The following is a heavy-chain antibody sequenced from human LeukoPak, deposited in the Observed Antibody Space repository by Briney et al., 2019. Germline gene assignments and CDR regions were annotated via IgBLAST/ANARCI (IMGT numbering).Heavy chain of an antibody. Sequence: SETLSLTCAVYGGSFSGYYWSWIRQPPGKGLEWIGEINHSGSTNYNPSLKSRVTISVDTSKNQFSLKLSSVTAADTAVYYCARARSSGWYHFDYWGQGTLVTVSS. CDR2: INHSGST. J-gene: IGHJ4*02. CDR1: GGSFSGYY. V-gene: IGHV4-34*01. D-gene: IGHD6-19*01. CDR3: ARARSSGWYHFDY.